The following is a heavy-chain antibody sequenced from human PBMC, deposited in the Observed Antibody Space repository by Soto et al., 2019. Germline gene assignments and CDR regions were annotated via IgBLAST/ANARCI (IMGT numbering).Heavy chain of an antibody. Sequence: SETMSLTCAVYGGNFSCYCWSWIRQTTGKGLEWIGEINHSGSTNYNPSLKSRVTISVDTSKNQFSLKLSSVTAADTAVYYCARGLRGITMIVKFDYWGQGTLVTVSS. CDR1: GGNFSCYC. J-gene: IGHJ4*02. D-gene: IGHD3-22*01. CDR2: INHSGST. CDR3: ARGLRGITMIVKFDY. V-gene: IGHV4-34*01.